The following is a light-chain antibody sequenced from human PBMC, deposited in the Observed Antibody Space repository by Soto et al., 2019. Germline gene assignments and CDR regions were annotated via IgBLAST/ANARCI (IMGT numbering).Light chain of an antibody. V-gene: IGLV1-47*01. CDR1: NSNIGGNY. CDR2: RND. J-gene: IGLJ2*01. CDR3: ASWDDTLSGSVV. Sequence: QSALTQPPSASGTPGQRVTMSCSGSNSNIGGNYVYWYRQLPGTAPKLLIYRNDQRPSGVPDRFSGSKSGTSASLAIRGLQSEDEAYYHCASWDDTLSGSVVFGGGTKVTVL.